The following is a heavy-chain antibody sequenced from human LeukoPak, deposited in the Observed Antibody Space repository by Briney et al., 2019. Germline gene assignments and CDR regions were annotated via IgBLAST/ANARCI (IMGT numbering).Heavy chain of an antibody. CDR1: GFTFSNAW. CDR2: IKSKTDGGTT. V-gene: IGHV3-15*01. Sequence: PGGSLRLSCAASGFTFSNAWMSWVRQAPGKGLEWVGRIKSKTDGGTTDYAAPVKGRFTISRDDSKNTLYLQMNSLRAEDTAVYYCARGGGYDPPDYWGQGTLVTVSS. D-gene: IGHD5-12*01. J-gene: IGHJ4*02. CDR3: ARGGGYDPPDY.